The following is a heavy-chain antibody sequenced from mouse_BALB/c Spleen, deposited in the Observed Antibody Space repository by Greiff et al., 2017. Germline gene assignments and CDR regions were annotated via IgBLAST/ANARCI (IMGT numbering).Heavy chain of an antibody. V-gene: IGHV2-9*02. J-gene: IGHJ3*01. CDR2: IWAGGST. Sequence: VHLVESGPGLVAPSQSLSITCTVSGFSLTSYGVHWVRQPPGKGLEWLGVIWAGGSTNYNSALMSRLSISKDNSKSQVFLKMNSLQTDDTAMYYCARDRDRYGAWFAYWGQGTLVTVSA. CDR3: ARDRDRYGAWFAY. CDR1: GFSLTSYG. D-gene: IGHD2-14*01.